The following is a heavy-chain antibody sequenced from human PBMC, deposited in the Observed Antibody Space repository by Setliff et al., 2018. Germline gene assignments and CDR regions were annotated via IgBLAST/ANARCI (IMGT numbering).Heavy chain of an antibody. CDR1: GGSISSSY. V-gene: IGHV4-4*08. D-gene: IGHD1-26*01. Sequence: PSETLSLTCTVSGGSISSSYWSWIRQPPGKGLEWIGHISPSGSTTYNPSLKSRVTISPDTSKNHFSLKVNSVTAADTALYYCARSPSSGAYWNPRPFYSDYWGQGTLVTISS. J-gene: IGHJ4*02. CDR2: ISPSGST. CDR3: ARSPSSGAYWNPRPFYSDY.